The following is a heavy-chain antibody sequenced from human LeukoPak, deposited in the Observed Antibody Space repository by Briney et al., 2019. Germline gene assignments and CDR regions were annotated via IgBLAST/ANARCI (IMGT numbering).Heavy chain of an antibody. V-gene: IGHV4-4*08. D-gene: IGHD6-6*01. Sequence: SETLSLTCAVSDVSISDYYWSWIRQPPGKGLEWIGYIYHTGDSNQNPSLKGRVTVTLDTPKNQVSLKVTSVTAADTAVYYCARDTSSSSYNWFDPWGQGTLVTVSS. CDR1: DVSISDYY. CDR3: ARDTSSSSYNWFDP. J-gene: IGHJ5*02. CDR2: IYHTGDS.